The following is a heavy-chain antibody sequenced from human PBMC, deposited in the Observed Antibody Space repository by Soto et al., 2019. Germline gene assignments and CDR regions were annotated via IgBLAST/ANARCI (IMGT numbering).Heavy chain of an antibody. CDR2: ISAYNGNT. Sequence: GASVKVSCKASGYTFTSYGISWVRQAPGQGLEWMGWISAYNGNTNYAQKLQGRVTMTTDTSTSTAYMELRSLRSDDTAVYYCARGTFTVWSAISMGGAFDIWGQGTVVTVSS. CDR1: GYTFTSYG. J-gene: IGHJ3*02. D-gene: IGHD3-3*01. V-gene: IGHV1-18*04. CDR3: ARGTFTVWSAISMGGAFDI.